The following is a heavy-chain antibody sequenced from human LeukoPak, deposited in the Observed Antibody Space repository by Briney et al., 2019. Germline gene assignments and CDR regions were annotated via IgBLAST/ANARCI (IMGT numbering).Heavy chain of an antibody. V-gene: IGHV3-30*02. D-gene: IGHD5-12*01. CDR2: IRYDGSNK. CDR3: ARGEYSGYDYGGSVF. J-gene: IGHJ4*02. CDR1: GFTFSSYG. Sequence: GGSLRLSCAASGFTFSSYGMHWVRQAPGKGLEWVAFIRYDGSNKYYADSVKGRFTISRDNAKNSLYLQINSLRAEDTAVYYCARGEYSGYDYGGSVFWGQGTLVTVSS.